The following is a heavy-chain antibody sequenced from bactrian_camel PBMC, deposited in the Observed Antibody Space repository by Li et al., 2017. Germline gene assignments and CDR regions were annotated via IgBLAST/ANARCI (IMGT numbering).Heavy chain of an antibody. J-gene: IGHJ4*01. CDR3: ATGRDYSDYVLPFND. D-gene: IGHD4*01. CDR2: IDSGGGT. Sequence: HVQLVESGGGSVETGGSLRLSCAASGFTHRGYCMGWFRQAPGNVREGVAAIDSGGGTKYADTVKGRFTISRDNAKNTVYLQMNSLKSEDTALYYCATGRDYSDYVLPFNDWGQGTQVTV. V-gene: IGHV3S1*01. CDR1: GFTHRGYC.